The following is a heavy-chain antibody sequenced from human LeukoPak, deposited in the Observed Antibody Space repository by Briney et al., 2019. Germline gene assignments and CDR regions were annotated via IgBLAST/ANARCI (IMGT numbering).Heavy chain of an antibody. J-gene: IGHJ4*02. V-gene: IGHV4-34*01. D-gene: IGHD5-24*01. CDR1: GGSFSGHF. CDR2: INHSGRA. CDR3: ARGQFQRDH. Sequence: SETLSLTCAVYGGSFSGHFWSWIRQPPGKGLEWIGEINHSGRANYNPSLKSRVTMSVDTSKNQFSLNLNSVTAADTAVYYCARGQFQRDHWGQGTLVTVSS.